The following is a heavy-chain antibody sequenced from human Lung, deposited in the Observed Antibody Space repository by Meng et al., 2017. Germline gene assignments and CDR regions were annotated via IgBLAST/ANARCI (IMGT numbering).Heavy chain of an antibody. V-gene: IGHV1-2*06. CDR3: ARDEDISAAGKLFGDY. J-gene: IGHJ4*02. D-gene: IGHD6-13*01. Sequence: QVQRVQSGAEVKKPGASVKVSCKASGYTFPDYWLHWVRRAPGQGLEWMGRINPKSDDTHYAQRFQGRVTMTGDTSISTAYMELSGLRSDDTAMYYCARDEDISAAGKLFGDYWGQGTLVTVS. CDR1: GYTFPDYW. CDR2: INPKSDDT.